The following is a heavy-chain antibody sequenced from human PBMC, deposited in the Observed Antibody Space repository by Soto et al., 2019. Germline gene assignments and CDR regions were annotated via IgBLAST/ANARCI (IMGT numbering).Heavy chain of an antibody. CDR3: ARDTGYYYGSGSYYVDY. Sequence: QVQLVQSGAEVKKPGSSVKVSCKASGGTFSSYTISWVRQAPGQGLEWMGRIIPILGIANYAQKFQGRVTITADKSTSTAYMELSSLRSEDTAVYYCARDTGYYYGSGSYYVDYWGQGTLVTVSS. D-gene: IGHD3-10*01. CDR2: IIPILGIA. V-gene: IGHV1-69*08. J-gene: IGHJ4*02. CDR1: GGTFSSYT.